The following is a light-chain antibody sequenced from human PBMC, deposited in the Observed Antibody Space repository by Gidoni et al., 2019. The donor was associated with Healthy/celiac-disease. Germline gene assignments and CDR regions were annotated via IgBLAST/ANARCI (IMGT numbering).Light chain of an antibody. Sequence: DIQLTQSPSSLSASVGDRVTITCRASQSIISYLNWYQQKPGKAPKLLIYAASSLQSGVPSRFSGSGSGTDFTLTISSLQHEDFATYYCQQSYSTPSTFGGGTKVEIK. CDR1: QSIISY. CDR2: AAS. V-gene: IGKV1-39*01. J-gene: IGKJ4*01. CDR3: QQSYSTPST.